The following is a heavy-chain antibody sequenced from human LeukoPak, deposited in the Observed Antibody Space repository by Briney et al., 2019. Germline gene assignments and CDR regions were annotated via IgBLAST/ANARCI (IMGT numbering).Heavy chain of an antibody. Sequence: ASVKVSCKASGYTFTVYYMHWVRQAPGQGLEWMGWINPNSGGTNYAQKFQDRVTMTRDTSISTAYMELSRLRSDDAAVYYCARVISGGWYPDFDYWGQGTLVTVSS. D-gene: IGHD6-19*01. J-gene: IGHJ4*02. CDR3: ARVISGGWYPDFDY. V-gene: IGHV1-2*02. CDR2: INPNSGGT. CDR1: GYTFTVYY.